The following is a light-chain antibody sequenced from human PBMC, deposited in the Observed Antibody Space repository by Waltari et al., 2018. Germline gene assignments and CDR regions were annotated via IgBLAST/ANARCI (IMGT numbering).Light chain of an antibody. CDR1: STDLASYNL. J-gene: IGLJ1*01. CDR3: CAYTGSSTSYG. Sequence: QSALSQPASVSGSPGQALTITCTGASTDLASYNLVAWYQHHPHRAPKLIIYESTKRPSGISHRFSGAKSGATASLRSSGLQADDEADYYCCAYTGSSTSYGCGGGTKVTVL. V-gene: IGLV2-23*01. CDR2: EST.